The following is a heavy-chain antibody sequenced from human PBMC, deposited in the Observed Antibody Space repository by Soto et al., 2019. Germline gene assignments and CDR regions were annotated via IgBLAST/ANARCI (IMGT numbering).Heavy chain of an antibody. J-gene: IGHJ4*02. Sequence: RLSCAASGFTFSDYYMSWIRQAPGKGLEWVSYISSSSSYTNYADSVKGRFTISRDNAKNSLYLQMNSLRAEDTAVYYCARGRIAARPPYYFDYWGQGTLVTVSS. CDR1: GFTFSDYY. CDR3: ARGRIAARPPYYFDY. D-gene: IGHD6-6*01. CDR2: ISSSSSYT. V-gene: IGHV3-11*06.